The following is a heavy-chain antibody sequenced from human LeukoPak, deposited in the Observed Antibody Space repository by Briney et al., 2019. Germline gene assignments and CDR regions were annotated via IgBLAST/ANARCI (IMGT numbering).Heavy chain of an antibody. D-gene: IGHD6-13*01. CDR3: ASPKGAAVSFDF. J-gene: IGHJ3*01. CDR2: ISYSGTT. Sequence: SETLSLTCSVSGGSISNTNFYWAWIRQSPGKGLEWIGTISYSGTTTYNPSLKSRVTISVDTSKNQFSLRLTSVTAPDTAVYYCASPKGAAVSFDFWGQGTMVTVSS. V-gene: IGHV4-39*01. CDR1: GGSISNTNFY.